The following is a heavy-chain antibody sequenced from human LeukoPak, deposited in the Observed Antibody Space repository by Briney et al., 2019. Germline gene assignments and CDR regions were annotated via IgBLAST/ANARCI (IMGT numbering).Heavy chain of an antibody. D-gene: IGHD3-10*01. V-gene: IGHV3-23*01. Sequence: GGSLRLSCAGSRFTFSSYAMSWVRQAPGKGLQWVSTISGRGTDTYYADSVKGRFIISRDNSKNTLFLQMNSLRAEDTAIYYCAKTNYKRTILVWFGEFLLDDNWGQGALVTVSS. CDR1: RFTFSSYA. J-gene: IGHJ4*02. CDR2: ISGRGTDT. CDR3: AKTNYKRTILVWFGEFLLDDN.